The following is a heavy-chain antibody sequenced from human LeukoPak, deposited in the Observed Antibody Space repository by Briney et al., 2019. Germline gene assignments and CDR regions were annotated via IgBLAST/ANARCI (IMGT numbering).Heavy chain of an antibody. V-gene: IGHV4-4*07. CDR2: IYTSGRSSYH. CDR3: ARGHEGYYYDSTGDPASFDS. D-gene: IGHD3-22*01. CDR1: SGSISNYY. J-gene: IGHJ4*02. Sequence: SETLSLTCSVSSGSISNYYWRWIRQPAGKGLEWLGRIYTSGRSSYHNYNPSLNSRVTMSVDASKYQVYLKLSSVSAADTAVYYCARGHEGYYYDSTGDPASFDSWGQGTLVIVSS.